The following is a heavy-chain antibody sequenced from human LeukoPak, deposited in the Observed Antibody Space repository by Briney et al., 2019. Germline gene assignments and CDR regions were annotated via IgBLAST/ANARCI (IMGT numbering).Heavy chain of an antibody. CDR3: ASLPFSSGYYNWFEP. V-gene: IGHV4-38-2*01. D-gene: IGHD3-3*01. CDR2: INHRGTT. J-gene: IGHJ5*02. Sequence: SETLSLTCAVSGYSISSAYYWGWIRQSPGKGLEWIGIINHRGTTFYNPPLTSRVTLSVDTSKNQFSLKLTSVIAADPAVYYCASLPFSSGYYNWFEPWGQGTLVTVSS. CDR1: GYSISSAYY.